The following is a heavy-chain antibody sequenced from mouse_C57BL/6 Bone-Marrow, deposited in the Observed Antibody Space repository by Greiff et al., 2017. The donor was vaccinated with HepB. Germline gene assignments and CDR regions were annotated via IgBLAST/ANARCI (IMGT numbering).Heavy chain of an antibody. V-gene: IGHV7-4*01. J-gene: IGHJ4*01. Sequence: EVQRVESGGGLVQPGASLRLSCAASGFTFTDYYMSWVRQPPGKAPEWLALIRNKANGYTTEYTASVKGRFTISRDNSQNILSLQMNTLRAEDSATYYCVKELGHYGAMDYWGQGTSVTVSS. D-gene: IGHD4-1*01. CDR2: IRNKANGYTT. CDR1: GFTFTDYY. CDR3: VKELGHYGAMDY.